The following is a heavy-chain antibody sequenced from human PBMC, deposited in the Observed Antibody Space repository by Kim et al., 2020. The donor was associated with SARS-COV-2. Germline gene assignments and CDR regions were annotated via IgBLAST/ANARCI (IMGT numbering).Heavy chain of an antibody. J-gene: IGHJ3*02. D-gene: IGHD3-16*01. CDR1: GFTFSAYD. V-gene: IGHV3-48*02. CDR2: ITKSSTTI. Sequence: GGSLRLSCATSGFTFSAYDMNWVRQAPGKGLEWLSFITKSSTTIYYADSVEGRFTISRDNAKNSLFLQMNSLRDEDTALYYCVRDRMGGAFDMSGQGTMVTVSS. CDR3: VRDRMGGAFDM.